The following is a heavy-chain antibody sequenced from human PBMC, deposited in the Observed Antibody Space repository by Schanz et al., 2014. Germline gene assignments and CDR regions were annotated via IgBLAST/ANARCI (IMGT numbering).Heavy chain of an antibody. CDR3: ARPPHDSSGYYPFDY. D-gene: IGHD3-22*01. V-gene: IGHV3-23*01. Sequence: EVHLLESGGGLVEPGGSLRLSCAASGFTFSSYAMSWVRQAPGKGLEWVSAISGSGGSTYYADSVKGRFTISRDNFKGALYLQMNSLRAEDTAVYYCARPPHDSSGYYPFDYWGQGTLVNVSS. J-gene: IGHJ4*02. CDR1: GFTFSSYA. CDR2: ISGSGGST.